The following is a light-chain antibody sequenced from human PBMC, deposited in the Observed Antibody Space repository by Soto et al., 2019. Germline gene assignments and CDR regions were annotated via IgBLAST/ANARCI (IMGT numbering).Light chain of an antibody. V-gene: IGLV2-23*02. J-gene: IGLJ1*01. Sequence: QSGLTQPASGSGSPGQSITISCTGTSSDVGSYNLVSWYQQQPGKAPKLMICEVSRRPSGVANRFSGSKSGNTASLTISGLQTEDEDDYYCSSYACSSTYVFGTGTKVT. CDR3: SSYACSSTYV. CDR2: EVS. CDR1: SSDVGSYNL.